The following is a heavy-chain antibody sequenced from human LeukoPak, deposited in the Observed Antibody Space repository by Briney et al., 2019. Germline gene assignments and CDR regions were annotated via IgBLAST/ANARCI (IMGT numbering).Heavy chain of an antibody. CDR1: GFXFSDYA. J-gene: IGHJ4*02. CDR2: ISFSGRST. V-gene: IGHV3-23*01. CDR3: AKDREKAVGATIFDH. Sequence: GGSLRLSCAVSGFXFSDYAMGWVRQAPGKGLEWVLGISFSGRSTNYADSVKGRFIISRDNSNNTLYLQMNSLRAEDTAVYYCAKDREKAVGATIFDHWGQGTLVTVSS. D-gene: IGHD1-26*01.